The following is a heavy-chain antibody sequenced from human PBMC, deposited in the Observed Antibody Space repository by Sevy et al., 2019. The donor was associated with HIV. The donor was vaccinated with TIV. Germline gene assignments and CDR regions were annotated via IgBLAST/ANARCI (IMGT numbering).Heavy chain of an antibody. V-gene: IGHV3-21*01. Sequence: GGSLRLSCAASAFTFNSYSMNWVRQTPGKGLEWVSSISSGSNYIYYAGSVKGRFTISGDNAKNSLYLQMNSLRAEDTAVYYCSRGLAHYGDYDVFDYWGQGTLVTVSS. J-gene: IGHJ4*02. CDR3: SRGLAHYGDYDVFDY. CDR2: ISSGSNYI. CDR1: AFTFNSYS. D-gene: IGHD4-17*01.